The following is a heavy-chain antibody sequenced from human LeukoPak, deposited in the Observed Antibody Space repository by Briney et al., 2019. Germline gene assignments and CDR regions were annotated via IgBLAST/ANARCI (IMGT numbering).Heavy chain of an antibody. J-gene: IGHJ2*01. Sequence: SETLSLTCTVSGGSISSYYWSWIRRPPGKGLEGSGCIYYSGSTNYNPSLKSPVTISVDTSKNQFSLKLSSVTAADTAVYYCARQGGGFWYFDLWGRGTLVTVSS. CDR3: ARQGGGFWYFDL. V-gene: IGHV4-59*08. CDR2: IYYSGST. D-gene: IGHD6-25*01. CDR1: GGSISSYY.